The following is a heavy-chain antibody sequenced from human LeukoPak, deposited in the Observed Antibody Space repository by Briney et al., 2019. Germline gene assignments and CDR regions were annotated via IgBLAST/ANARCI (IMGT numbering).Heavy chain of an antibody. Sequence: PGGSLRLSCAASGFTFSSYEMNWVRQAPGKGLEWVSYISSSGSTIYYADSVKGRFTISRDNAKNSLYLQMNSLRAEDTAVYYCAKDSIRQQLYYFDSWGQGTLVTVSS. J-gene: IGHJ4*02. CDR3: AKDSIRQQLYYFDS. V-gene: IGHV3-48*03. CDR2: ISSSGSTI. D-gene: IGHD6-13*01. CDR1: GFTFSSYE.